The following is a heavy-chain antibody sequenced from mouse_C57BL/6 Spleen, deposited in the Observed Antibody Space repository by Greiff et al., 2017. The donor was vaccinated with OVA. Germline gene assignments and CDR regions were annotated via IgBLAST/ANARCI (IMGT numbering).Heavy chain of an antibody. CDR1: GYTFTSYW. D-gene: IGHD1-1*01. CDR2: IDPSDSYT. V-gene: IGHV1-69*01. CDR3: ARCYGNSYALDY. J-gene: IGHJ4*01. Sequence: QVQLQQPGAELVMPGASVKLSCKASGYTFTSYWMHWVKQRPGQGLEWIGVIDPSDSYTNYNQKFKGKTTLTVDKSSSTAYMQLSSLTSEDSAVYYCARCYGNSYALDYWGQGTSVTVSS.